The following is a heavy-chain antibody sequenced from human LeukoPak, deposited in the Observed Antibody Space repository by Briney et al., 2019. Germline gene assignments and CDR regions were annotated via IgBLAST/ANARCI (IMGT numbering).Heavy chain of an antibody. Sequence: GGSLRLSCTASGFTFGDYAMSWVRQAPGKGLEWVGFIRSKAYGGTTEYAASVKGRFTISRDDSKSIAYLQMNSLKTEDTAVYYCTREIAAAGSYWGQGTLVTVSS. CDR1: GFTFGDYA. J-gene: IGHJ4*02. D-gene: IGHD6-13*01. V-gene: IGHV3-49*04. CDR3: TREIAAAGSY. CDR2: IRSKAYGGTT.